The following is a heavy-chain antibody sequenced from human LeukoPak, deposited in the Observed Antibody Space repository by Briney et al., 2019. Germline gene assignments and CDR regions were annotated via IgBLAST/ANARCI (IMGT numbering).Heavy chain of an antibody. V-gene: IGHV4-31*03. CDR1: GGSISSGGYY. Sequence: PSETLSLTCTVSGGSISSGGYYWSWIRQHPGKGLEWIGYIYYSGSTHYNPSLKSRVTISVDKSKNQFSLKLSSVTAADTAVYYCASTGGYSYGSAYWGQGTLVTVSS. J-gene: IGHJ4*02. CDR3: ASTGGYSYGSAY. CDR2: IYYSGST. D-gene: IGHD5-18*01.